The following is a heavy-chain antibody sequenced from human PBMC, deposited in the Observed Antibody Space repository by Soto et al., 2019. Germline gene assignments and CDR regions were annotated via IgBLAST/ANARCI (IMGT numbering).Heavy chain of an antibody. CDR2: MYHSGST. D-gene: IGHD6-13*01. CDR1: GGSISSYY. Sequence: SETLSLTCTVSGGSISSYYWSWIRQPPGKGLEWIGYMYHSGSTYYNPSLTSRVAMSVDKSKNQFSLKLISVTAADTAVYYCARTEVPESSSWHPCDPWGQGTLVTVSS. J-gene: IGHJ5*02. V-gene: IGHV4-59*04. CDR3: ARTEVPESSSWHPCDP.